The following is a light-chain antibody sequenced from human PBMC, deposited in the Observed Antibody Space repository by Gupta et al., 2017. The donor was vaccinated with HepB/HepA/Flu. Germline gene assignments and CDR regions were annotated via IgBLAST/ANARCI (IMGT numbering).Light chain of an antibody. CDR2: DGS. V-gene: IGKV3-11*01. CDR1: QSIVSY. CDR3: LHGLNCPIT. J-gene: IGKJ4*01. Sequence: VLLTQSPVTLSLSPRERATLSCMVSQSIVSYLAWYQQKPGQAPRLLMYDGSNRATDFPARFSGSGSGTEFTLTISSLEPEDFAVYYCLHGLNCPITFGRGTKVEIK.